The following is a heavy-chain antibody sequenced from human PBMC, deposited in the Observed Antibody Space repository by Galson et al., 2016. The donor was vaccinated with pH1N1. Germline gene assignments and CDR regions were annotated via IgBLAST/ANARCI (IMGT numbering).Heavy chain of an antibody. CDR3: ARGVNVNLAED. CDR2: LYDDGST. J-gene: IGHJ4*01. D-gene: IGHD3-16*01. Sequence: SLRLSCAASGFIIRSNYMNWVRQAPGKGLEWVSILYDDGSTYYAESVKGRFTISRDNSKNMLYLQMNSLRTEDTAVYYCARGVNVNLAEDWGHGTLVIVSA. CDR1: GFIIRSNY. V-gene: IGHV3-53*01.